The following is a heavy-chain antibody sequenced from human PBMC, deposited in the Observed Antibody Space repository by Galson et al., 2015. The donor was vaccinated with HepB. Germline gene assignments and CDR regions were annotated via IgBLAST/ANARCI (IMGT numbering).Heavy chain of an antibody. CDR3: AREGSLTERVAFDY. CDR2: IYTSGST. J-gene: IGHJ4*02. CDR1: GGSISSYY. Sequence: ETLSLTCTVSGGSISSYYWSWIRQPAGKGLEWIGRIYTSGSTNYNPSLKSRVTMSVDTSKNQFSLKLSSVTAADTAVYYCAREGSLTERVAFDYWGQGTLVTVSS. D-gene: IGHD2-15*01. V-gene: IGHV4-4*07.